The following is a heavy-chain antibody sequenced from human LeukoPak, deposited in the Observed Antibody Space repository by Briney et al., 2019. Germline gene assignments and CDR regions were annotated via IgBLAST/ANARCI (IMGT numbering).Heavy chain of an antibody. V-gene: IGHV3-11*01. Sequence: GGSLRLSCAASGFTFSDYYMSWIRQAPGKGLEWVSYISSSGSTIYYADSVKGRFTISRDNAKNSLYLQMNSLRAEDTAVYYCARAGHYDFWSGYYRGASNWFDPWGQGTLVTVSS. J-gene: IGHJ5*02. CDR2: ISSSGSTI. CDR3: ARAGHYDFWSGYYRGASNWFDP. D-gene: IGHD3-3*01. CDR1: GFTFSDYY.